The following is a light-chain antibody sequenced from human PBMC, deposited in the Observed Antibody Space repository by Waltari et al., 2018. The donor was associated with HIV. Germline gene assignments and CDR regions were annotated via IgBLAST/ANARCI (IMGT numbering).Light chain of an antibody. CDR3: QQYYTTPDT. CDR2: WAS. V-gene: IGKV4-1*01. CDR1: QSLLYSDDNKNY. Sequence: DIVMTQSPDSLAVSLGERATINCKSSQSLLYSDDNKNYLAWYQQKPGQPPKLLIYWASTRESGVPDRFSGSGSGTDFTLSISGLQAEDVAVYFCQQYYTTPDTFGPGTKVDIK. J-gene: IGKJ3*01.